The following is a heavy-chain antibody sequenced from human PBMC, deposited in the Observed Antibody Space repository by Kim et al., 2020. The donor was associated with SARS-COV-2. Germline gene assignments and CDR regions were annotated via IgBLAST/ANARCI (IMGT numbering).Heavy chain of an antibody. CDR3: ARGGLNYFDSSGYEPGGMGV. V-gene: IGHV4-61*01. D-gene: IGHD3-22*01. CDR2: IYYSGST. Sequence: SETLSLTCTVSGGSVSSGSYYWSWIRQPPGKGLEWIGYIYYSGSTNYNPSLKSRVTISVDTSKNQFSLRLSSVTAADTAVYYCARGGLNYFDSSGYEPGGMGVWGQGTTVTVSS. J-gene: IGHJ6*02. CDR1: GGSVSSGSYY.